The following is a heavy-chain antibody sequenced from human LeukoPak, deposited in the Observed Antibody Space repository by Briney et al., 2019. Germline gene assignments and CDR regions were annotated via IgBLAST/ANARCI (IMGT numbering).Heavy chain of an antibody. CDR2: IDPSDSYT. CDR3: ARHDGAVTDFDY. V-gene: IGHV5-10-1*01. Sequence: GESLKISCNGSGYXFTSYWISWVRQMPGKGLGWMGRIDPSDSYTNYSPSFQGHVTISADKSISTAYLQWSSLKASDTAMYYCARHDGAVTDFDYWGQGTLVTVSS. D-gene: IGHD1-26*01. CDR1: GYXFTSYW. J-gene: IGHJ4*02.